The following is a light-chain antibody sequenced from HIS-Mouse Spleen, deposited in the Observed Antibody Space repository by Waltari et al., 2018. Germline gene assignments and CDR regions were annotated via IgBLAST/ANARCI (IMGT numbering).Light chain of an antibody. Sequence: QSALTQPPSASGSPGQSVTISCTGTSSDVGGYNYVSWYQQHPGKAPKLMIYEVIKRPSGFPDRFSGSKSGNTASLTVSGLQAEDEADYYCSSYAGSNNNYVFGTGTKVTVL. V-gene: IGLV2-8*01. CDR3: SSYAGSNNNYV. CDR2: EVI. CDR1: SSDVGGYNY. J-gene: IGLJ1*01.